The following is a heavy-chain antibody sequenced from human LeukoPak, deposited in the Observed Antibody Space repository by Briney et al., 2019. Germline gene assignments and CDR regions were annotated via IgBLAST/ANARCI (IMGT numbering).Heavy chain of an antibody. J-gene: IGHJ5*02. CDR3: AGSIFGYPWFDP. CDR1: AGISSFY. CDR2: VFHTGHT. Sequence: SETLFLTCTVSAGISSFYWSWLRQPPGKGLEWIGYVFHTGHTNYNPSLKSRVTMSIDPSKDQFSLEVTSVTAADTAVYYCAGSIFGYPWFDPWGQGTLVTVSS. V-gene: IGHV4-59*01. D-gene: IGHD3-9*01.